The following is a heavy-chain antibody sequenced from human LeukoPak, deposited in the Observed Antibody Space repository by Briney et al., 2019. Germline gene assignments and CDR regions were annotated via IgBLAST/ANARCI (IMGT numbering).Heavy chain of an antibody. D-gene: IGHD5-18*01. CDR2: IYYSGST. CDR3: ARDHHTGGYSYGSFDY. V-gene: IGHV4-59*01. Sequence: SETLSLTCTVSGGSISSYYWSWIRQPPGKGLEWIGYIYYSGSTNYNPSLKSRVTISVDTSKNQFSLKLSSVTAADTAVYYCARDHHTGGYSYGSFDYWGQGTLVTVSS. CDR1: GGSISSYY. J-gene: IGHJ4*02.